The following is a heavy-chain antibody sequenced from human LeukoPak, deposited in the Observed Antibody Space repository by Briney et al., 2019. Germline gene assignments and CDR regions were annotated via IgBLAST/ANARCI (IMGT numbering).Heavy chain of an antibody. V-gene: IGHV3-30*19. CDR3: ARETGSAVGSTDFDY. D-gene: IGHD4-17*01. J-gene: IGHJ4*02. CDR1: GFTFSSYG. Sequence: GGSLRLSCAASGFTFSSYGMHWVRQAPGKGLEWVAVIWYDGSNKYYADSVKGRFTISRDNSKNTLYLQMNSLRAEDTAVYYCARETGSAVGSTDFDYWGQGTLVTVSS. CDR2: IWYDGSNK.